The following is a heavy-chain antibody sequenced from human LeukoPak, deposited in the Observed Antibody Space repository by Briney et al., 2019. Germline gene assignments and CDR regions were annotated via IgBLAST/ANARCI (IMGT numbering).Heavy chain of an antibody. CDR2: IYYSGST. CDR1: GGSISSSSYY. CDR3: ARASSSSGSLYYYYGMDV. Sequence: SETLSLTCTVSGGSISSSSYYRSWIRQHPGKGLEWIGYIYYSGSTYYNPSLKSRVTISVDTSKNQFSLKLSSVTAADTAVYYCARASSSSGSLYYYYGMDVWGQGTTVTVSS. J-gene: IGHJ6*02. V-gene: IGHV4-31*03. D-gene: IGHD6-6*01.